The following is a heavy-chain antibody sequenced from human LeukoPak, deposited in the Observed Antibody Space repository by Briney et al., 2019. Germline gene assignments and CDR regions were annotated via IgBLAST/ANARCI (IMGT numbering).Heavy chain of an antibody. CDR1: GFTFSSYE. V-gene: IGHV3-48*03. D-gene: IGHD6-13*01. Sequence: GGSLRLSCAASGFTFSSYEMNWVRQAPGKGLEWVSYISSSGSTIYYADSVKGRFTISRDNAKNSMYLQMNSLRAEDTAVYYWARDLGSSWYYWSQGTLVTVSS. CDR3: ARDLGSSWYY. CDR2: ISSSGSTI. J-gene: IGHJ4*02.